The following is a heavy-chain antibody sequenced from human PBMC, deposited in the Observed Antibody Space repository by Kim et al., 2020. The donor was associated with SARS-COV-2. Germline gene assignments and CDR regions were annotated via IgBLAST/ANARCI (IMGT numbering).Heavy chain of an antibody. CDR1: GYTFTSYA. D-gene: IGHD1-20*01. CDR3: ARGHNWNYYFYGVDV. J-gene: IGHJ6*02. CDR2: INAGNVNT. V-gene: IGHV1-3*01. Sequence: ASVKVSCKASGYTFTSYAMHWVRQAPGQRLEWMGWINAGNVNTKCSQKFQGRVTITRDTSASTAYMELSSLRSEDTAVYYCARGHNWNYYFYGVDVWGQGTTVTVSS.